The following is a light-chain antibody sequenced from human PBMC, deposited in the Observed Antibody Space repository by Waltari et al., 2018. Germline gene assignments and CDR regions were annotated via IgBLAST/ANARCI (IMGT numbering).Light chain of an antibody. CDR2: AAS. V-gene: IGKV3-20*01. CDR1: PGIRRS. CDR3: QNHERLPAM. Sequence: EMGLTQPPGTLSLSPGERATLPSRASPGIRRSLAWYQQKPGQAPRLLIYAASIRATGIPDRFSGSGSGTDFSLTISRLEPEDFAVYYCQNHERLPAMFGQGTKVEIK. J-gene: IGKJ1*01.